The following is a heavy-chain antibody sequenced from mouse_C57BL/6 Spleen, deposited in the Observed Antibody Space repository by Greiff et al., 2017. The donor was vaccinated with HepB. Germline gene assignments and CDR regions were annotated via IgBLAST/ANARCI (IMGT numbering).Heavy chain of an antibody. J-gene: IGHJ2*01. CDR1: GYTFTSYW. Sequence: QVQLKQPGAELVKPGASVKMSCKASGYTFTSYWITWVKQRPGQGLEWIGDIYPGSGSTNYNEKFKSKATLTVDTSSSTAYMQLSSLTSEDSAVYYCARKTTVVAYYFDYWGQGTTLTVSS. D-gene: IGHD1-1*01. CDR3: ARKTTVVAYYFDY. V-gene: IGHV1-55*01. CDR2: IYPGSGST.